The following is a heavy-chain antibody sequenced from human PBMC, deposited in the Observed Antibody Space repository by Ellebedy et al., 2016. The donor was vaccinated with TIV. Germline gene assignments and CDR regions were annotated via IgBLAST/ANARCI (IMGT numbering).Heavy chain of an antibody. CDR2: VYYSGRT. CDR1: GDSVSSDSYY. V-gene: IGHV4-61*01. J-gene: IGHJ6*02. Sequence: PSETLSLTCTVSGDSVSSDSYYWSWIRQPPGKGLEWIGYVYYSGRTKYNPSLQSRVTISEDRSKNQFSLKLTSVTAADTAVYYCARGYGTGRYGMDVWGQGTTVTVS. CDR3: ARGYGTGRYGMDV. D-gene: IGHD3-10*01.